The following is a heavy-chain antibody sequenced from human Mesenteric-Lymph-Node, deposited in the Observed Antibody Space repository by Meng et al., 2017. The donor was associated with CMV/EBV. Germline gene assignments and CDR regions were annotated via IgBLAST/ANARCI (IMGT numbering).Heavy chain of an antibody. D-gene: IGHD2-2*01. CDR2: IQSDGNNR. Sequence: GGSLRLSCAASGFTFSSYGMHWVRQAPGKGLEWVAFIQSDGNNRYYADSVKGRFTISRDNSKNTLYLQMNSLRSEDTAVYYCTTRYCSSTSCSSLDYWGQGTTVTVSS. CDR3: TTRYCSSTSCSSLDY. J-gene: IGHJ4*03. V-gene: IGHV3-30*02. CDR1: GFTFSSYG.